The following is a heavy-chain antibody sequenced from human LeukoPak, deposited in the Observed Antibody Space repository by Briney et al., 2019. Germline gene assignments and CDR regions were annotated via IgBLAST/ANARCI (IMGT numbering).Heavy chain of an antibody. V-gene: IGHV3-30*18. Sequence: PGGSLRLSCAASGFTFSSYGMHWVRQAPGKGLEWVAVISYDGSNKYYADSVKGRFTISRDNSKNTLYPQMNSLRAEDTAVYYCAKEGSYYYDSSGYYPPYFDYWGQGTLVTVSS. CDR1: GFTFSSYG. CDR2: ISYDGSNK. CDR3: AKEGSYYYDSSGYYPPYFDY. J-gene: IGHJ4*02. D-gene: IGHD3-22*01.